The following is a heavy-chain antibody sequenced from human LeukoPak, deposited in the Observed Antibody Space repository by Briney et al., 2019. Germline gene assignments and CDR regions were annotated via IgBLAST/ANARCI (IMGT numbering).Heavy chain of an antibody. CDR3: ARTSYYDSSGSYRDAFDI. CDR1: GDSVSSNSAA. Sequence: SQTLSLTCALSGDSVSSNSAAWNWIRQSPSRGLEWLVRTYYRSKWYNDYAVSVKSRIAINPDTSKNQFSLQLNSVTPEDTAVYFCARTSYYDSSGSYRDAFDIWGQGTVVSVSS. V-gene: IGHV6-1*01. CDR2: TYYRSKWYN. J-gene: IGHJ3*02. D-gene: IGHD3-22*01.